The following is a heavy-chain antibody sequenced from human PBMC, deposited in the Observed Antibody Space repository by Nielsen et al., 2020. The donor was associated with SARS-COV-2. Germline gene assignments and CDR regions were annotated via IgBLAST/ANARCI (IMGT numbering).Heavy chain of an antibody. Sequence: SVKVSCKASGGTFSSYAISWVRQAPGQGLEWMGGIIPIFGTANYAQKFQGRVTITADESTSTAYMGLSSLRSEDTAVYYCARGGTIFGVVGGGGLFDYWGQGTLVTVSS. CDR1: GGTFSSYA. V-gene: IGHV1-69*13. CDR2: IIPIFGTA. J-gene: IGHJ4*02. D-gene: IGHD3-3*01. CDR3: ARGGTIFGVVGGGGLFDY.